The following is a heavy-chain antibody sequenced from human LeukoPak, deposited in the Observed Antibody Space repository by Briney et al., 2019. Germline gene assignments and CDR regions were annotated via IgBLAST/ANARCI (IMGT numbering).Heavy chain of an antibody. D-gene: IGHD2-21*02. V-gene: IGHV3-23*01. J-gene: IGHJ4*02. CDR1: GFTFSSYA. Sequence: GGSLTLSCAVSGFTFSSYAMSWVRQAPGKGLEWVSAISGSGGSTYYADSVKGRFTISRDNSKNTLYLQMNSLRAEDTAVYYCAKDPGGGDYYFDYWGQGTLVTVSS. CDR3: AKDPGGGDYYFDY. CDR2: ISGSGGST.